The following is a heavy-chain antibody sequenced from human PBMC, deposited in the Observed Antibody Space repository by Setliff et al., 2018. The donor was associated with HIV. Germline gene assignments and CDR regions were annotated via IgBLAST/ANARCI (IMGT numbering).Heavy chain of an antibody. J-gene: IGHJ4*02. V-gene: IGHV3-66*01. CDR2: IQHHGTT. D-gene: IGHD2-21*01. Sequence: GGSLRLSCATSGYNVTSNYMNWVRQAPGRGLEWVSGIQHHGTTYYADSVKGRFSVSRDMSRNILYLQMHDLTAEDSALYYCARETGKFLLWGPGTLVTVS. CDR3: ARETGKFLL. CDR1: GYNVTSNY.